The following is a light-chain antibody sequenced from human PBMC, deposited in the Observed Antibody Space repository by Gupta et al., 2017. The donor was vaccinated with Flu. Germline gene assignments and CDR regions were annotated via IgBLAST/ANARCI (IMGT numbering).Light chain of an antibody. CDR2: GAS. CDR3: QQSYSTPRWT. V-gene: IGKV1-39*01. Sequence: DRVTITCRASQSISGYLNWDQQKPGKVPRLLIYGASTLQSGVPSRFSGSGSGTGFTLTISSLQPEDFATYFCQQSYSTPRWTFGQGTKVEIK. J-gene: IGKJ1*01. CDR1: QSISGY.